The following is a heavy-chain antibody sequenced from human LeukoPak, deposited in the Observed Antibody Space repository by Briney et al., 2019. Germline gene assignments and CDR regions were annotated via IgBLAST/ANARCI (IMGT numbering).Heavy chain of an antibody. CDR2: INHSGST. D-gene: IGHD1-1*01. CDR1: GGSFSGYY. V-gene: IGHV4-34*01. CDR3: ASSPVQLESRGGGGP. J-gene: IGHJ5*02. Sequence: NPSETLSLTCAVYGGSFSGYYWSWIRQPPGKGLEWIGEINHSGSTNYNPSLKSRVTISVDTSKNQVSLKLSSVTAADTAVYYCASSPVQLESRGGGGPWGQGTLVTVSS.